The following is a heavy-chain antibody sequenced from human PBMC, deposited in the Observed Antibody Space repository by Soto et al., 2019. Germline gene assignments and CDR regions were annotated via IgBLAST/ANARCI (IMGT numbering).Heavy chain of an antibody. CDR1: GFTFRWFG. Sequence: GGSLRLSCAGSGFTFRWFGMNWVRKAPGKGLEWVARISNDGSNEYYVDSVKGRFTISRDNSKNTLYLQMDSLRAEYTAVYYCATPYYFKHWGPGTLVTVSS. CDR2: ISNDGSNE. CDR3: ATPYYFKH. J-gene: IGHJ1*01. V-gene: IGHV3-30*03. D-gene: IGHD3-16*01.